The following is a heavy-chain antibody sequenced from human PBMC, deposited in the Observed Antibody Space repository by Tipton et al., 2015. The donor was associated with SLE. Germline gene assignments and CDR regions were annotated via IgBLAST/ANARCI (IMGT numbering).Heavy chain of an antibody. CDR2: IRYDGSNK. CDR3: ARAGYDFWSGYNY. D-gene: IGHD3-3*01. Sequence: GSLRLSCAASGFTFSSYGMHWVRQAPGKGLEWVAFIRYDGSNKYYADSVKGRFIISRDNAKNSLYLQMNSLRAEDTAVYYCARAGYDFWSGYNYWGQGTLVTVSS. V-gene: IGHV3-30*02. CDR1: GFTFSSYG. J-gene: IGHJ4*02.